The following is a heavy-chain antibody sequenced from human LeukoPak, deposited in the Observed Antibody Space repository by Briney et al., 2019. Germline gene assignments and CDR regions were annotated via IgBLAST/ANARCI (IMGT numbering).Heavy chain of an antibody. V-gene: IGHV3-13*01. CDR2: IGTAGDT. Sequence: PGGSLRLSCVASGFTFSSYDMHWVRQATGKGLEWVSAIGTAGDTYYPGSVKGRFTISRENAKNSLYLQMNSLRAGDTAVYYCAREAPDYYGSGSLGYMDVWGKGTTVTVSS. CDR1: GFTFSSYD. J-gene: IGHJ6*03. CDR3: AREAPDYYGSGSLGYMDV. D-gene: IGHD3-10*01.